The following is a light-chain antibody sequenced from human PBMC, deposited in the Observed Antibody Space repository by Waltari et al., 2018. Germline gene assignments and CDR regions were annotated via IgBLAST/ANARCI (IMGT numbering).Light chain of an antibody. CDR2: GAS. V-gene: IGKV3-15*01. CDR1: QSGSSN. CDR3: QQYNNWPPLT. Sequence: EIVMTQSPATLSVSPGERATLSCRASQSGSSNLAWYQQKPAQAPRLLIYGASTRATSIPARFSGSGSGTEFTLTISSLQSEDFAVYYCQQYNNWPPLTFGGGTKVEIK. J-gene: IGKJ4*01.